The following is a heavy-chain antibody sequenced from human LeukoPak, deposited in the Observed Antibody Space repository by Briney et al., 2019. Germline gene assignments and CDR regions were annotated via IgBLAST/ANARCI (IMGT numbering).Heavy chain of an antibody. J-gene: IGHJ5*02. V-gene: IGHV1-69*04. CDR3: ARDNHYDSSGYPNWFDP. Sequence: SVKVSCKASGGTFSSYAISWVRQAPGQGLEWMGRIIPILGIANYAQKFQGRVTITADKSTSTAYMELSSLRSEDTAVYYCARDNHYDSSGYPNWFDPWGQGTLVTVSS. D-gene: IGHD3-22*01. CDR1: GGTFSSYA. CDR2: IIPILGIA.